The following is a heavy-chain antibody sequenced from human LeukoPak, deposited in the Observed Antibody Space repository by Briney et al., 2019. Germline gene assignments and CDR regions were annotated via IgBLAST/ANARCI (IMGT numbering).Heavy chain of an antibody. D-gene: IGHD6-13*01. CDR2: IYYSGST. J-gene: IGHJ6*02. CDR3: ARLGQQLVPYYYYGMDV. Sequence: SETLSLTCTVSGGSISSYYWSWIRQPPGKGLEWIGYIYYSGSTNYNPSLKSRVTISVDTSKNQFSLKLSSVTAADTAVYYCARLGQQLVPYYYYGMDVWGQGTTVTVSS. CDR1: GGSISSYY. V-gene: IGHV4-59*01.